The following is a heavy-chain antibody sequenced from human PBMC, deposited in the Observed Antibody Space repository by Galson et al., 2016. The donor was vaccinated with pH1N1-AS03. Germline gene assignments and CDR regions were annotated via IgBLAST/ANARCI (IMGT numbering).Heavy chain of an antibody. CDR2: IDPSGGPT. CDR1: GYTLTRYY. V-gene: IGHV1-46*01. J-gene: IGHJ4*02. Sequence: SGKVSCKASGYTLTRYYMHWVRQAPGQGLEWMGIIDPSGGPTTYAPKFQGRITITTDTSTSTVYMELVSLRSEDTAVYYCARRYYFVYWGQGTLVTVSS. CDR3: ARRYYFVY. D-gene: IGHD3-16*02.